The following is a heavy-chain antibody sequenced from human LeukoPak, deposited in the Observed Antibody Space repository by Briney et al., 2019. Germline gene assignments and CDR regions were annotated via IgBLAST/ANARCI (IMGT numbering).Heavy chain of an antibody. CDR1: GYTFTGYY. J-gene: IGHJ4*02. CDR2: ISAYNDNT. V-gene: IGHV1-18*04. CDR3: ARRYYDSSGYYEAHDY. D-gene: IGHD3-22*01. Sequence: ASVKVSCKASGYTFTGYYMHWVRQAPGQGLEWMGWISAYNDNTDYAQNLQGRVTMTTDTSTSTAYMELRSLRSDGTALYFCARRYYDSSGYYEAHDYWGQGTLVTVSS.